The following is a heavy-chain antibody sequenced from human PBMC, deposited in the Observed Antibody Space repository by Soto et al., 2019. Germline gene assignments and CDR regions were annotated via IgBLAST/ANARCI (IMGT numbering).Heavy chain of an antibody. CDR2: TYLRSEWYN. J-gene: IGHJ3*01. V-gene: IGHV6-1*01. Sequence: QIQLQQSGPGLVKPSQTLSLTCVISGDSVSTNSATWNWIRQSPSRGLEWLGRTYLRSEWYNEYAVSVKSRIAIRPDTSKNLFSLQLSSVTPEDTAVYFCARAAVAFDAFDLWGQGTVVTVSS. D-gene: IGHD2-15*01. CDR3: ARAAVAFDAFDL. CDR1: GDSVSTNSAT.